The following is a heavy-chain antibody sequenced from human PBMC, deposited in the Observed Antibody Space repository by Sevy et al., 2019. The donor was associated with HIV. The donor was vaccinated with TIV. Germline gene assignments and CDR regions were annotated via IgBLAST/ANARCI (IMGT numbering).Heavy chain of an antibody. Sequence: GGSLRLSCAASGFTFSNYWMSWVRQAPGKGLMWVSHINSHGTITNYADSVKGRFAISRDNAKNTVYLRMDSLRAEDTAVYYCARGQLLQFLEWPSYSLDVWGQGTTVTVSS. J-gene: IGHJ6*02. CDR2: INSHGTIT. CDR3: ARGQLLQFLEWPSYSLDV. V-gene: IGHV3-74*01. CDR1: GFTFSNYW. D-gene: IGHD3-3*01.